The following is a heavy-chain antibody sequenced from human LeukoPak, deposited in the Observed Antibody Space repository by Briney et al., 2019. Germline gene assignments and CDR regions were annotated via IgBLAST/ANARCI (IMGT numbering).Heavy chain of an antibody. J-gene: IGHJ3*02. V-gene: IGHV3-11*01. CDR1: GFTFSDYY. CDR2: ISSSGSTI. Sequence: GGSLRLSCAASGFTFSDYYMSWIRQAPGKGLEWVSYISSSGSTIYYADSVKGRFTISRDNAKNSLYLQMNSLRAEDTALYYCARGCTNGVCYPTLSGAFDIWGQGTMVTVSS. D-gene: IGHD2-8*01. CDR3: ARGCTNGVCYPTLSGAFDI.